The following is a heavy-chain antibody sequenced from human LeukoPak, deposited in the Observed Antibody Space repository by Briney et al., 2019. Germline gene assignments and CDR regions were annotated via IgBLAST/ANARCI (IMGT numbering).Heavy chain of an antibody. Sequence: GGSLRLSCTASGFTFGDYAMSWIRQAPGKGLEWVGFIRSKAYGETADYAASVKGRFTISRDNSKNTLYLQMNSLRAEDTAVYYCARDYDPQFVYYYYGLDVWGQGTTVTVSS. V-gene: IGHV3-49*03. CDR2: IRSKAYGETA. CDR3: ARDYDPQFVYYYYGLDV. D-gene: IGHD3-3*01. J-gene: IGHJ6*02. CDR1: GFTFGDYA.